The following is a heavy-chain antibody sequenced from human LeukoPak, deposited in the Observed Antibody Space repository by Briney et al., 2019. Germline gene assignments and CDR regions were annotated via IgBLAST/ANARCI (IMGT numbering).Heavy chain of an antibody. D-gene: IGHD4-17*01. J-gene: IGHJ3*02. CDR2: IWYDGSNK. CDR3: ARGTVTTVRGGAFDI. V-gene: IGHV3-33*01. CDR1: GFTFSSYG. Sequence: GRSLRLSCAASGFTFSSYGMHWVRQAPGKGLEWVAVIWYDGSNKYYAGSVKGRFTISRDNSKNTLYLQMNSLRAEDTAVYYCARGTVTTVRGGAFDIWGQGTMVTVSS.